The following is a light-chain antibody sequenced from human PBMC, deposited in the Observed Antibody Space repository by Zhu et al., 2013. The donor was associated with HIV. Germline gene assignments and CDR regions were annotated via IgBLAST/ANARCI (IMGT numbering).Light chain of an antibody. CDR1: SSDVGSYNR. Sequence: QSALTQPPSVSGSPGQSVAISCTGTSSDVGSYNRVSWYQQPPGTAPKLMIYEVSNRPSGVPDRFSGSKSGNTASLTISGLQAEDEADYYCSSYTRSTTLVFGGGTKVTVL. V-gene: IGLV2-18*02. J-gene: IGLJ2*01. CDR3: SSYTRSTTLV. CDR2: EVS.